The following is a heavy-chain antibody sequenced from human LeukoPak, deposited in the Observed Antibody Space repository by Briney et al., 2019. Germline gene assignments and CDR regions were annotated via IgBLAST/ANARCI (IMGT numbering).Heavy chain of an antibody. J-gene: IGHJ4*02. CDR2: IYSGGST. CDR1: GFTVISNY. V-gene: IGHV3-53*01. D-gene: IGHD3-22*01. CDR3: ARAPSYYYDSSGYFHFDY. Sequence: PARSLRLSCAAAGFTVISNYMSWVRQAPGKLLEWVSVIYSGGSTYYADSVKGRFTISRDNSKNTLYLQMNSLRAEDTAVYYCARAPSYYYDSSGYFHFDYWGQGTLVTVSS.